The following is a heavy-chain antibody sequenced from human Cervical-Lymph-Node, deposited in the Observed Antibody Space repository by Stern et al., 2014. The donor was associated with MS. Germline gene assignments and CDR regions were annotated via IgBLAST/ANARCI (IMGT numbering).Heavy chain of an antibody. D-gene: IGHD2-8*02. Sequence: QEQLVESGPGLVKPSGNLSLTCAVSGASITTSQWWSWVRQAPGKGLDCIGKIHHSGTTYNNPSRKSRFTISVDKSKNEFSLDLSSLTAADTAIYYCARSTYWSLDSWGQGSLVTVSA. CDR1: GASITTSQW. CDR2: IHHSGTT. J-gene: IGHJ4*02. CDR3: ARSTYWSLDS. V-gene: IGHV4-4*02.